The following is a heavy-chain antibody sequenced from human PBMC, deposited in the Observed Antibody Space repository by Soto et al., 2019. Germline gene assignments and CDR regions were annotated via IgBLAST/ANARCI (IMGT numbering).Heavy chain of an antibody. Sequence: ASVKVSCKASGYNFLPYGISWLRQAPGRGLEWMGWISTDNTHRNYAQNFQERVTMTTDTSTNTAYMELRSLRSDDTAIYYCARDRPGISVIRAVKTYNYFDPWGRGPWSPSPQ. V-gene: IGHV1-18*01. J-gene: IGHJ5*02. D-gene: IGHD3-10*01. CDR3: ARDRPGISVIRAVKTYNYFDP. CDR1: GYNFLPYG. CDR2: ISTDNTHR.